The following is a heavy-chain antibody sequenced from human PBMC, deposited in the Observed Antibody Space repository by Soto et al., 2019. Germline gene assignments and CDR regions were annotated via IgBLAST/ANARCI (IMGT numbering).Heavy chain of an antibody. D-gene: IGHD3-22*01. CDR1: GFTFSSFA. J-gene: IGHJ4*02. CDR3: ARGFFYDASRYYSD. CDR2: ISGSGSDT. V-gene: IGHV3-23*01. Sequence: GGSLRLSCAASGFTFSSFAMGWVRQAPGKGLEWMSTISGSGSDTYYADSVRGRFTISRDNSQNTLSLQMNSLRAEDTAVYYCARGFFYDASRYYSDWGQGTLVTVSS.